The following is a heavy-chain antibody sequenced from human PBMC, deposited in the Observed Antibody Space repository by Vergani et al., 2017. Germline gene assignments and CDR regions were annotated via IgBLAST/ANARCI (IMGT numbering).Heavy chain of an antibody. CDR2: IYYSGST. CDR3: ARGESGQDAFDI. D-gene: IGHD3-3*01. V-gene: IGHV4-59*01. CDR1: GGSISGYY. Sequence: QVQLQESGPGLVKPSETLSLTCTVSGGSISGYYWSWIRQPPGKGLEWIGYIYYSGSTNYNPSLKSRFTISVDTSKNQFSLKLSSVTAADTAVYYCARGESGQDAFDIWGQGTMVTVSS. J-gene: IGHJ3*02.